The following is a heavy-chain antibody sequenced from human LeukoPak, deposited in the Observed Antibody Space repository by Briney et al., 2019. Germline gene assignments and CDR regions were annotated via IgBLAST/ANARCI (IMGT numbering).Heavy chain of an antibody. V-gene: IGHV3-72*01. Sequence: GGSLRLSCAVSGFRFSGYFMDWVRQAPGKGLEWVGRIKNRDNNYATEYAAPVRGRFIISGDDSKNSLYLQMNSLKADDTAVYYCARVRGTDWYAFDVWGQGTMVTASS. CDR2: IKNRDNNYAT. CDR3: ARVRGTDWYAFDV. J-gene: IGHJ3*01. D-gene: IGHD2-21*01. CDR1: GFRFSGYF.